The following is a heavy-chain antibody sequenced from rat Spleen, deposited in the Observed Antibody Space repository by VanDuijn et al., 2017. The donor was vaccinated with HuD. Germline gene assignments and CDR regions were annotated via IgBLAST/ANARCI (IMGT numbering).Heavy chain of an antibody. V-gene: IGHV5S13*01. J-gene: IGHJ3*01. D-gene: IGHD4-1*01. CDR2: ISTGGGNT. CDR3: ARGEEDTGGFAY. CDR1: GFTFSNYD. Sequence: EVQLVESGGGLVQPGRSLKLSCAASGFTFSNYDMAWVRQAPTKGLEWIASISTGGGNTYYRDSVKGRFTISRDNAKNTQYLQMDSLRSEDTATYYCARGEEDTGGFAYWGQGTLVTVSS.